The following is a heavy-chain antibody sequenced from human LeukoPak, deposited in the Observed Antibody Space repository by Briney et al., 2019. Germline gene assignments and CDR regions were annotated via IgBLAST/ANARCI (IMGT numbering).Heavy chain of an antibody. D-gene: IGHD3-10*01. CDR3: LLLSY. CDR1: GFTFSTYS. CDR2: ISYDGSNK. J-gene: IGHJ4*02. Sequence: GGSLRLSCAASGFTFSTYSMNWVRQAPGKGLEWVAVISYDGSNKYYADSVKGRFTISRDNSKNTLYLQMNSLRAEDTAVYYCLLLSYWGQGTLVTVSS. V-gene: IGHV3-30*03.